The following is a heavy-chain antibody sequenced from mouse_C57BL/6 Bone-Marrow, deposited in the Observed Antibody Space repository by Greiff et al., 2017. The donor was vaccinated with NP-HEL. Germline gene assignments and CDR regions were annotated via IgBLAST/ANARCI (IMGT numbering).Heavy chain of an antibody. D-gene: IGHD1-1*01. Sequence: VQLVESGAELVRPGTSVKVSCKASGYAFTNYLIEWVKQRPGQGLEWIGVINPGSGGTNYNEKFKGKATLTADKSSSTAYMQLSSLTSEDSAVYFCAITTVVAPYYYAMDYWGQGTSVTVSS. CDR1: GYAFTNYL. CDR2: INPGSGGT. CDR3: AITTVVAPYYYAMDY. J-gene: IGHJ4*01. V-gene: IGHV1-54*01.